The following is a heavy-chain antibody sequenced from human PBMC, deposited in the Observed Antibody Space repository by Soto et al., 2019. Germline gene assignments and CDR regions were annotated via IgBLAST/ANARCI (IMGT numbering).Heavy chain of an antibody. Sequence: QVQLQESGPGLVKPSQTLSLTCTVSGGSISSGGYYWSWIRQHPGKGLGWIGYIYYSGSTYYNPSLKSRVTISVDTSKNQFSLKLSSVTAADTAVYYCARGLGTYCGGDCYVGAFDIWGQGTMVTVSS. D-gene: IGHD2-21*02. CDR3: ARGLGTYCGGDCYVGAFDI. CDR1: GGSISSGGYY. J-gene: IGHJ3*02. CDR2: IYYSGST. V-gene: IGHV4-31*03.